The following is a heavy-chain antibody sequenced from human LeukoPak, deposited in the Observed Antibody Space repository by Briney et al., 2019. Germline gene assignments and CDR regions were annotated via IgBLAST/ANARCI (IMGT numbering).Heavy chain of an antibody. CDR3: AGGATPGVF. CDR2: INQSGTT. D-gene: IGHD3-10*01. CDR1: GGSFSDYY. J-gene: IGHJ4*02. V-gene: IGHV4-34*01. Sequence: PSETLSLTCAVYGGSFSDYYLNWIRQPPGKGLEWIGEINQSGTTNDNPSLKSRLNISLDTSKNHLFLKLTAATAADTALYYCAGGATPGVFWGQGILVTVSA.